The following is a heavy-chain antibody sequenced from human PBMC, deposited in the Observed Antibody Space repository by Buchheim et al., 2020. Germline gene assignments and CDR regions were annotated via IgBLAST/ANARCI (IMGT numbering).Heavy chain of an antibody. J-gene: IGHJ5*02. CDR2: ISYDGSNK. Sequence: QVQLVESGGGVVQPGRSLRLSCAASGFTFSSYGMHWVRQAPGKGLEWVAVISYDGSNKYYADSVKGRFTISRDNSKNTLYLQMNSLRAEDTAVYYCAKVADCGGGCPNWFDPWGQGTL. V-gene: IGHV3-30*18. CDR1: GFTFSSYG. D-gene: IGHD2-21*02. CDR3: AKVADCGGGCPNWFDP.